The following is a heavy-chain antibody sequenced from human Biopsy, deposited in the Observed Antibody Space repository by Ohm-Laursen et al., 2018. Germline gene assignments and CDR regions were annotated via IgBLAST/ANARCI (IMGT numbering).Heavy chain of an antibody. Sequence: SSVKVSCKTSGGTLSNYAINWVRQAPGQGLEWMGGIIPIFDTANYAQKFQDRVTITADKSTFTAYMELSSLRSEDAAVYYCASDLLGREGYCGGRNCQIAYWGQGTLVTVSS. CDR3: ASDLLGREGYCGGRNCQIAY. V-gene: IGHV1-69*06. CDR1: GGTLSNYA. D-gene: IGHD2-15*01. J-gene: IGHJ4*02. CDR2: IIPIFDTA.